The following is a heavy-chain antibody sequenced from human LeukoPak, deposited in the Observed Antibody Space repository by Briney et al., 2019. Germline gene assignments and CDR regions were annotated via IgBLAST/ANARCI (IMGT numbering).Heavy chain of an antibody. CDR2: ISAYNNMT. Sequence: ASVKVSCKASGYSFSNCGVSWVRQARGQGLEWMAWISAYNNMTNYAQKFQDRLTVTTDTSTTTAYMELRSLISDDTAVYYCARDRRRILAPTTLDSWGQGTLVTVSS. D-gene: IGHD1-26*01. CDR1: GYSFSNCG. J-gene: IGHJ4*02. CDR3: ARDRRRILAPTTLDS. V-gene: IGHV1-18*04.